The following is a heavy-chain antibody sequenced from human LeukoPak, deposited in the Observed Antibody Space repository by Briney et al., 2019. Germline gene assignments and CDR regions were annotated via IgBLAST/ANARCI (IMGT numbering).Heavy chain of an antibody. D-gene: IGHD3-16*01. J-gene: IGHJ4*02. CDR2: IYHSGST. CDR1: GGSISSGFYY. Sequence: SETLSLTCTVSGGSISSGFYYWSWIRQPPGKGLEWIGSIYHSGSTYYNPSLKSRVTISVDTSKNQFSLKLSSVTAADTAVYYCARVRLGGGLDYWGQGTLVTVSS. V-gene: IGHV4-39*07. CDR3: ARVRLGGGLDY.